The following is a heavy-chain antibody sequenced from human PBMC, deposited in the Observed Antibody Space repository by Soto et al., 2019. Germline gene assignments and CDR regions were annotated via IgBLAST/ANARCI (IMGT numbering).Heavy chain of an antibody. D-gene: IGHD3-22*01. CDR1: GYTFTSYG. J-gene: IGHJ4*02. CDR2: ISAYNGNT. CDR3: ARGWDSSGYYYYFDY. Sequence: ASLKVSCKASGYTFTSYGISWVRQAPGQGLEWMGWISAYNGNTNYAQKLQGRVTMTTDTSTSTAYMELRSLRSDDTAVYYCARGWDSSGYYYYFDYWGQGTLVTVSS. V-gene: IGHV1-18*01.